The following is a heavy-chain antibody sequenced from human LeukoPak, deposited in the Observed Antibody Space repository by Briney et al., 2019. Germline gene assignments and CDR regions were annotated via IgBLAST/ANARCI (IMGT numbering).Heavy chain of an antibody. J-gene: IGHJ3*02. Sequence: PGGSLRLSCAASGFTFSTYWMSWVRQAPGKGLEWVANIKQDGSEKYYVDSVKGRFTISRDNAKNSLYLQMNSLRAEDTAVYYCARGLGPLDDAFDIWGQGTMVTVSS. CDR1: GFTFSTYW. CDR2: IKQDGSEK. D-gene: IGHD6-6*01. V-gene: IGHV3-7*01. CDR3: ARGLGPLDDAFDI.